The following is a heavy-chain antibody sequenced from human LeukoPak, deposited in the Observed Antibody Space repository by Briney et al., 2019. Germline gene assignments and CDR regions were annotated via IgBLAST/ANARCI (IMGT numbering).Heavy chain of an antibody. D-gene: IGHD3-16*02. Sequence: SVKVSRKASGGTFSSYAISWVRQAPGQGLEWMGRIIPILGIANYAQKFQGSVTITADKSTSTAYMELSSLRSEDTAVYYCARSKPDPVYDYVWGSYRYPSFDYWGQGTLVTVSS. CDR3: ARSKPDPVYDYVWGSYRYPSFDY. J-gene: IGHJ4*02. V-gene: IGHV1-69*04. CDR2: IIPILGIA. CDR1: GGTFSSYA.